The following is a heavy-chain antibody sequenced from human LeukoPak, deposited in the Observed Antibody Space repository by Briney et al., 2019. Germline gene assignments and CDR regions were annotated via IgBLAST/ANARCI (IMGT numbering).Heavy chain of an antibody. Sequence: SETLSLTCAVYGGSFSGYYWSWIRQPPGKGLEWSGEINHSGSTNYNPSLKSRVTISVDTSKNQFSLKLSSVTAADTAVYYCARGPGSDFWSGSHLARYYYGMDVWGQGTTVTVSS. CDR1: GGSFSGYY. CDR3: ARGPGSDFWSGSHLARYYYGMDV. D-gene: IGHD3-3*01. V-gene: IGHV4-34*01. J-gene: IGHJ6*02. CDR2: INHSGST.